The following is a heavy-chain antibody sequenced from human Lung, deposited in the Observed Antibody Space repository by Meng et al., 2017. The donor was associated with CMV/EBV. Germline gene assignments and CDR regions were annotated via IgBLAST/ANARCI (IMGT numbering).Heavy chain of an antibody. CDR2: IYYSGAT. D-gene: IGHD2-15*01. CDR1: GHPITTYY. CDR3: ARDRAAVGYYYYAMDA. V-gene: IGHV4-59*01. J-gene: IGHJ6*02. Sequence: GSLRLXCSVFGHPITTYYWSWVRQAPGKGLECIGYIYYSGATNYNPSLKSRLTISMDTSKNQFSLELRSVTAADTAIYYCARDRAAVGYYYYAMDAWGQGTXVTVSS.